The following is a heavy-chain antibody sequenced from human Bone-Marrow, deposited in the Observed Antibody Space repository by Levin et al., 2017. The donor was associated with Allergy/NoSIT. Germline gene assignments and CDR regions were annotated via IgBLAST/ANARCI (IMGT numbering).Heavy chain of an antibody. CDR3: AKVQDFYDRSGYSAFDY. J-gene: IGHJ4*02. D-gene: IGHD3-22*01. CDR1: GFTFSNYG. V-gene: IGHV3-30*18. CDR2: ISYDGSTK. Sequence: GGSLRLSCAASGFTFSNYGMHWVRQAPGKGLEWVALISYDGSTKYQANSVRGRFTISRDNSKNTLYLQMDSLTTDDTAVYYCAKVQDFYDRSGYSAFDYWGQGTLVTVSS.